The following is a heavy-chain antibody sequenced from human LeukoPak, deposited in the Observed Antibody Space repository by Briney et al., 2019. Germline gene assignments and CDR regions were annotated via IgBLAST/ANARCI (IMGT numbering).Heavy chain of an antibody. CDR3: ARSVCTTTTCYGYYFDY. CDR1: GYSFISYW. CDR2: IYPGDSDT. D-gene: IGHD2-2*01. V-gene: IGHV5-51*01. Sequence: GESLKISCKGSGYSFISYWIGWVRQMPGKGLEWMGIIYPGDSDTRYGPSFQGQVTISADKSISTAYLQWNGLKASDTAMYYCARSVCTTTTCYGYYFDYWGQGTLVTVSS. J-gene: IGHJ4*02.